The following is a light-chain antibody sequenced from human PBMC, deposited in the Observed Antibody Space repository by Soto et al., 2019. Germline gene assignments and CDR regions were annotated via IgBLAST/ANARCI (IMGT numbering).Light chain of an antibody. CDR3: QQRSNWPPRFT. V-gene: IGKV3-11*01. Sequence: EIVLTQSPATLSLSPGERATLSCRASQSVSSYLAWYQQKPGQAPRLLSYDASNRATGIPARVSGSGSGTDFALTSSSLEPEDFAVYYCQQRSNWPPRFTFGPGTKVDIK. CDR2: DAS. J-gene: IGKJ3*01. CDR1: QSVSSY.